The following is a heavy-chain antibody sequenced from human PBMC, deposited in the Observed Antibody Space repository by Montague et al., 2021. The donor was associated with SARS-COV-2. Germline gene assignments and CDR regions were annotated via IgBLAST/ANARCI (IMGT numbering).Heavy chain of an antibody. J-gene: IGHJ6*01. Sequence: SETLSLTCAVNGGSFSGYYWSWIRQPPVKGLEWIEEINHSGSTNYNPSLKSRVTISVDTSKNQFSLKLSSVTAADTAVYYCTREGYQVLWSDYYYYGMDVGGLGTTVTVSS. CDR1: GGSFSGYY. CDR2: INHSGST. D-gene: IGHD2-2*01. V-gene: IGHV4-34*01. CDR3: TREGYQVLWSDYYYYGMDV.